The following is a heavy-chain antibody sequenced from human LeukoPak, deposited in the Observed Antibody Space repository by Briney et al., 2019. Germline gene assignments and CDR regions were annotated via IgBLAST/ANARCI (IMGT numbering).Heavy chain of an antibody. D-gene: IGHD6-19*01. J-gene: IGHJ3*01. CDR1: GFSFSSYG. CDR3: AKLGYSSGWYDFQVDAFDF. Sequence: GGSLRLSCAASGFSFSSYGMHWVRQAPGKGLEWVADISYDGSNKFYADAVKGRFTISRDNSKNTLYLQMNSLRAEDTAVYYCAKLGYSSGWYDFQVDAFDFWGQGTMVTVSS. CDR2: ISYDGSNK. V-gene: IGHV3-30*18.